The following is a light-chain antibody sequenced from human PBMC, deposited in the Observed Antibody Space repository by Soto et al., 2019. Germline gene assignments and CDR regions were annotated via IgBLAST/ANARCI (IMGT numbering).Light chain of an antibody. J-gene: IGKJ1*01. CDR3: QQYNSYLGWT. Sequence: DIQMTQSPSSLSASVGDRITITCRASQSISNYLNWYQQKPGKAPKLLIYDASSLESGVPSRFSGSGSGTEFTLTISSLQPDDFATYYCQQYNSYLGWTFGQGTKVDIK. CDR2: DAS. CDR1: QSISNY. V-gene: IGKV1-5*01.